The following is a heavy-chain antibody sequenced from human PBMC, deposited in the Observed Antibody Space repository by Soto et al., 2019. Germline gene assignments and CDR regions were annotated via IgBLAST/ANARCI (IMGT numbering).Heavy chain of an antibody. V-gene: IGHV3-23*05. CDR2: IGPTANT. CDR3: AIARHCSSAACPAAE. D-gene: IGHD2-2*01. J-gene: IGHJ4*02. Sequence: EVQLLESGGGLVQPGGSLILSCAASGFPFSTSGILWLRQPPGEGLEWVSAIGPTANTNYRDSVKGRFTISRDNSRNTVVLQMSALRPEDTARYYCAIARHCSSAACPAAEWGQGTLITVSS. CDR1: GFPFSTSG.